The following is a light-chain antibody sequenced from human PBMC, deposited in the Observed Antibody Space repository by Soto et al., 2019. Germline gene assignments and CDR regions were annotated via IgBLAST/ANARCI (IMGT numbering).Light chain of an antibody. Sequence: QSALTQPASVSGSPGQSITISCTGTSSDVGTYNLVSWYQQHPGKAPKLIIFEVDKRPSGVSDRFSGSKSGNRASLTISGLQAEDEADYYCCSYACSITWVFGGGTKLTVL. CDR1: SSDVGTYNL. V-gene: IGLV2-23*02. CDR2: EVD. CDR3: CSYACSITWV. J-gene: IGLJ3*02.